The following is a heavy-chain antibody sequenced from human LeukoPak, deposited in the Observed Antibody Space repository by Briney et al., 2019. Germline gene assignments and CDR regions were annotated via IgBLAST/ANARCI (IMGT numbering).Heavy chain of an antibody. V-gene: IGHV4-34*09. CDR3: ARESSYGSGSSIY. CDR2: INHSGST. Sequence: SETLSLTCAVYVDSFSGYYWTWIRQSPGKGLEWIGEINHSGSTNYNPSLKSRVTISVDTSKNQFSLKLSSVTAADTAVYYCARESSYGSGSSIYWGQGTLVTVSS. J-gene: IGHJ4*02. D-gene: IGHD3-10*01. CDR1: VDSFSGYY.